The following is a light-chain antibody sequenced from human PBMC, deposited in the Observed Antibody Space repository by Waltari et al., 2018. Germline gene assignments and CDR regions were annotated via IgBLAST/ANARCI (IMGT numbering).Light chain of an antibody. CDR3: QQYHSVPLT. V-gene: IGKV1-33*01. CDR1: QDIKQS. CDR2: DAS. J-gene: IGKJ4*01. Sequence: DIHMTQSPSSLSAPVGDRVTITCQASQDIKQSLNWFHQKPGTAPEVLIFDASNSQTGAPSRFSGSGSGNVFTFTISSLQPEDMGTYYCQQYHSVPLTFGGGTTVEIK.